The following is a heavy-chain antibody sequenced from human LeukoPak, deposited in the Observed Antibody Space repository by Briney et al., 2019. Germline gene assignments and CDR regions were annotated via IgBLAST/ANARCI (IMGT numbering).Heavy chain of an antibody. J-gene: IGHJ5*02. Sequence: ASVKVSCKASGGTFSNYAISWVRQAPGQGLEWMGGILPITATSNYAQKFQGRVSFTADESTSTAYMELSSLRSDDTAVYYCARGAHMDLRGLFDPWGQGTLVTVSS. CDR3: ARGAHMDLRGLFDP. V-gene: IGHV1-69*13. CDR2: ILPITATS. D-gene: IGHD5-12*01. CDR1: GGTFSNYA.